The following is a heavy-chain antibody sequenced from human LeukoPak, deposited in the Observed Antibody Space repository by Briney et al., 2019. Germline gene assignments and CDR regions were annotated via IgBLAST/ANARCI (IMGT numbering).Heavy chain of an antibody. D-gene: IGHD2-2*01. Sequence: PGGSLSLSCAASGFTFSSYAMHWLRQAPGQGLEYVSAISSNGGSTYYANSVKGRFTISRDNSKNTLYLQMGSLRAEDMAVYYCARDQYCSSTSCYPLRSYYYYYMDVWGKGTTVTISS. J-gene: IGHJ6*03. CDR3: ARDQYCSSTSCYPLRSYYYYYMDV. CDR2: ISSNGGST. V-gene: IGHV3-64*01. CDR1: GFTFSSYA.